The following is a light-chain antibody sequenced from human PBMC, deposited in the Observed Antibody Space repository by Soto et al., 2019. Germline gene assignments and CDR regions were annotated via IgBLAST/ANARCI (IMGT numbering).Light chain of an antibody. V-gene: IGKV3-20*01. CDR3: QQYESSVT. CDR1: QSVSSSF. J-gene: IGKJ1*01. Sequence: EIVLTQSPGSLSLSPGEGATLSCRASQSVSSSFFAWYQQKPGQAPRLLIYGASRRATGVPDRFSGSGSGTDFTLRISRLEPEDFAVYYCQQYESSVTFGQGTKVEIK. CDR2: GAS.